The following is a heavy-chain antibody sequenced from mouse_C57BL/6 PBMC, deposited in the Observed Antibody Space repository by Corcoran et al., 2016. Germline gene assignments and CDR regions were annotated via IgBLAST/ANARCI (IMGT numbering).Heavy chain of an antibody. V-gene: IGHV1-75*01. CDR3: ASGFYYYGDGYFDV. Sequence: QVQLQQSGPELVKPGASVKISCKASGYTFTDYYINWVKQKPGQGLEWIGWLFPGSGSTYYNEKFKGKATLTVDKSSSTAYMLLSSLTSEDSAVYFCASGFYYYGDGYFDVWGTGTTVTVSS. CDR2: LFPGSGST. J-gene: IGHJ1*03. CDR1: GYTFTDYY. D-gene: IGHD1-1*01.